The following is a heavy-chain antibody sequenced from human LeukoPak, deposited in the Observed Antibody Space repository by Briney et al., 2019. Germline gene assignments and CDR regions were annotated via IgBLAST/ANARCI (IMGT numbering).Heavy chain of an antibody. J-gene: IGHJ4*02. D-gene: IGHD3-22*01. CDR3: ARVGYYDSSGHYEY. Sequence: ASVKVSCKASGGTFSSYAISWARQAPGQGLEWMGRVNPNSGGTDYAQKFQGRVIMTRDTSISTAYMELSRLRSDDTAVYYCARVGYYDSSGHYEYWGQGTLVTVSS. CDR2: VNPNSGGT. CDR1: GGTFSSYA. V-gene: IGHV1-2*06.